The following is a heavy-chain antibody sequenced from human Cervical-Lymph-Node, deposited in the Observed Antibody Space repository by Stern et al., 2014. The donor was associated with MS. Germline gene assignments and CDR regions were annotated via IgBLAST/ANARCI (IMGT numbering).Heavy chain of an antibody. D-gene: IGHD3-16*01. Sequence: VQLVESGPGLVKPSQTLSLTCTVSGASISTVGSYWSWIRQHPGKGLEWIAYISYIGSTYYNPSVKSRVSISADTSKNQFSLNLTSVTAADTALYYCARSDRLWGSFDYWGQGTLVAVSS. CDR3: ARSDRLWGSFDY. CDR2: ISYIGST. J-gene: IGHJ4*02. CDR1: GASISTVGSY. V-gene: IGHV4-31*03.